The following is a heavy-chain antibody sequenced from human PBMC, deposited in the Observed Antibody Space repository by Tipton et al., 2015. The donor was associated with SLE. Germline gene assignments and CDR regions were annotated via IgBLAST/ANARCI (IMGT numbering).Heavy chain of an antibody. CDR3: AKDPDGHSSGWPAEYFQH. V-gene: IGHV3-23*01. CDR1: GFTFSSYA. J-gene: IGHJ1*01. D-gene: IGHD6-19*01. Sequence: SLRLSCAASGFTFSSYAMSWVRQAPGKGLEWVSAISGSGGSTYYADSVKGRFTISRDNSKNTLYLQMNSLRAEDTAVYYCAKDPDGHSSGWPAEYFQHWGQGTLVTVSS. CDR2: ISGSGGST.